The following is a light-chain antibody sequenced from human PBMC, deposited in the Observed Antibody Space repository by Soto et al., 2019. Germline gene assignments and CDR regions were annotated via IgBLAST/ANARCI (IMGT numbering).Light chain of an antibody. CDR1: QDISSW. CDR3: QQAHSFPFT. V-gene: IGKV1-12*01. Sequence: DIQMTQSPSSVSASVGDRVTITCRASQDISSWLAWYQHKPGKAPKFLIYAASSLETGVPSRFSGSGSGTDFTLTISNLQPEDFATYFCQQAHSFPFTFGPGTKVDIK. J-gene: IGKJ3*01. CDR2: AAS.